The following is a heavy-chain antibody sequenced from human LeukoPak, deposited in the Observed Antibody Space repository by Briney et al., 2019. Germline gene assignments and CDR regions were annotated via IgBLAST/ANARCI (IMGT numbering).Heavy chain of an antibody. V-gene: IGHV1-2*02. D-gene: IGHD2-2*01. CDR1: GYPFTGYY. CDR2: INPNSGFT. Sequence: ASVKVSCKASGYPFTGYYLHWVRQAPGQGLGWRGWINPNSGFTNYAQKFQGRVTMTRDTSISTAYMELSRMRSDDTAVYYCARLADCSSSSCRSFDYWGQGTLVTVSS. CDR3: ARLADCSSSSCRSFDY. J-gene: IGHJ4*02.